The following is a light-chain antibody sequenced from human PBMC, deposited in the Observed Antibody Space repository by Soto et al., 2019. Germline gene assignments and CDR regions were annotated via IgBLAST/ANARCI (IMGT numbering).Light chain of an antibody. J-gene: IGKJ5*01. CDR1: QSISSW. V-gene: IGKV1-5*03. CDR2: KAS. CDR3: QQYNSYSEYT. Sequence: IQLTQFPSTLSTSVGDRATITCRASQSISSWLAWYQQKPGKAPKLLIYKASSLESGVPSRFSGSGSGTEFTLTISSLQPDDFATYYCQQYNSYSEYTFGQGTRLEIK.